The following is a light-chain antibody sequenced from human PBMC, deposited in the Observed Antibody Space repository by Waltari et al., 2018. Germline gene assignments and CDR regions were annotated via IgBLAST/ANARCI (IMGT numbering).Light chain of an antibody. CDR3: SSYTSSSTLV. Sequence: QSALTQPASVSGSPGQSITISASGPSMAVVVYNYFSWYQQHPGKAPKLMIYDVSSRPSGVSNRFSGSKSGNTASLTISGLQAEDEADYYCSSYTSSSTLVFGTGTKVTVL. V-gene: IGLV2-14*01. J-gene: IGLJ1*01. CDR2: DVS. CDR1: SMAVVVYNY.